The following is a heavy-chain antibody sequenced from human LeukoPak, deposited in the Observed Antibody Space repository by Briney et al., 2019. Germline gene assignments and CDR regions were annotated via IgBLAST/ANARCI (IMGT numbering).Heavy chain of an antibody. CDR1: GFTFSSYA. V-gene: IGHV3-23*01. D-gene: IGHD3-22*01. J-gene: IGHJ4*02. Sequence: HPGGSLRLSCAASGFTFSSYAMSWVRQAPGKGLEWVSGISGSGGSTYYADSVKGRFTISRDNSQNTLYLQMNSLRAEDTAVYYCAKPKYYDSSAFKAYYFDYWGQGALVTVSS. CDR2: ISGSGGST. CDR3: AKPKYYDSSAFKAYYFDY.